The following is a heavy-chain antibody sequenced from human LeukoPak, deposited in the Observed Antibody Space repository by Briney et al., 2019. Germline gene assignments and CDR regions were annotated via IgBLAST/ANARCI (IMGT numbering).Heavy chain of an antibody. CDR1: GFSLSTSGMR. V-gene: IGHV2-70*04. CDR2: IDWDDDK. CDR3: ARMVESEFDY. Sequence: SGPTLVNPTQTLTLACTFSGFSLSTSGMRVSWIRQPPGKALEWLARIDWDDDKFYSTSLKTRLTISKDTSKNQVVLTMTNMDPVDTATYYCARMVESEFDYWGQGTLVTVSS. J-gene: IGHJ4*02.